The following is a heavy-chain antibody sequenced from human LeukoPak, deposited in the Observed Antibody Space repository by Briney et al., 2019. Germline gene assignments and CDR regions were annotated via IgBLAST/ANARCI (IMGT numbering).Heavy chain of an antibody. V-gene: IGHV3-23*01. CDR3: AKGRLVPDY. J-gene: IGHJ4*02. CDR2: ISGSDGRT. Sequence: PGGSLRLSCAASGFTFSSYAMSWVRQAPGKGLEWVATISGSDGRTYYADSVRGRFTISRDNSKNTLYLQMNSLRAEDTAAYYCAKGRLVPDYWGQGILVTVSS. CDR1: GFTFSSYA. D-gene: IGHD3-9*01.